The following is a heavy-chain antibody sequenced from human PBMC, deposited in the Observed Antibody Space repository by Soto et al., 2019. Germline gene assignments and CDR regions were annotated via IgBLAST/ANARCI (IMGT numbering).Heavy chain of an antibody. D-gene: IGHD6-19*01. J-gene: IGHJ4*02. CDR3: AREDRSGWIDY. Sequence: GRSLRLSCAASGFTVSSNYMSWVRQAPGKGLEWVSVIYSGGSTYYADSVKGRFTISRDNSKNTLYLQMNSLRAEDTAVYYCAREDRSGWIDYWGQGTLVTVSS. CDR1: GFTVSSNY. CDR2: IYSGGST. V-gene: IGHV3-66*01.